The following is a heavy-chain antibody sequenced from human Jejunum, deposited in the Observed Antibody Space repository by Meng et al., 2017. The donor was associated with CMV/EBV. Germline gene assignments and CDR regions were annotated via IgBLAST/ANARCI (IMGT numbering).Heavy chain of an antibody. Sequence: VQLVESGGGLIQPGGSLRLSCAASGFTVSSNYMSWVRQAPGKGLEWVSHIYAGGTTYYADSVKGRFTISRDNSKNTVSLQMNSLRADDTAVYYCARTVGYNYGLGSWGQGTLVTVSS. D-gene: IGHD5-18*01. CDR2: IYAGGTT. CDR1: GFTVSSNY. J-gene: IGHJ5*02. CDR3: ARTVGYNYGLGS. V-gene: IGHV3-53*01.